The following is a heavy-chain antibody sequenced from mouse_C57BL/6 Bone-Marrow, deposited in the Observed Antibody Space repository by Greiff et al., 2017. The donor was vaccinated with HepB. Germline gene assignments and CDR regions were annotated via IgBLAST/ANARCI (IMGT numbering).Heavy chain of an antibody. V-gene: IGHV1-4*01. CDR1: GYTFPSYT. J-gene: IGHJ4*01. CDR2: INPSSGYT. D-gene: IGHD1-1*01. CDR3: ARTPTVVARNYAMDY. Sequence: QVQLQQSGAELARPGASVKMSCKASGYTFPSYTMHWVKQRPGPGLEWIGYINPSSGYTKYNQKFKDKATLTADKSSSTAYMQLRSLTSEDSAVYYCARTPTVVARNYAMDYWGQGTSVTVSS.